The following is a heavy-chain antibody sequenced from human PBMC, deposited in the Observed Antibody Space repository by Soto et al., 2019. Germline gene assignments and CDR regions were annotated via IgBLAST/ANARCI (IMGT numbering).Heavy chain of an antibody. CDR2: IYPGDSDT. D-gene: IGHD3-22*01. CDR3: ARTYYYDSRGYPDAFDI. V-gene: IGHV5-51*01. Sequence: GESLKISCKGSGYRFRSYWSGWVRQMPGKGLECLGIIYPGDSDTGYSPSFQGQVTISADKSFSTAYLQWSSLKASDTAMYYCARTYYYDSRGYPDAFDIWGQGTMVTVSS. J-gene: IGHJ3*02. CDR1: GYRFRSYW.